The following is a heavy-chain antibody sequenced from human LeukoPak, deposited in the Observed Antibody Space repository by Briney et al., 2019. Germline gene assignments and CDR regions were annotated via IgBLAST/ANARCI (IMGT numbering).Heavy chain of an antibody. CDR1: CGSFSPYY. CDR3: AREGVYGDYADY. D-gene: IGHD4-17*01. CDR2: IEQSGST. V-gene: IGHV4-34*01. Sequence: PSETLSLTCSVYCGSFSPYYWSWVRQPPGEGLEWIGQIEQSGSTNYNPSLKSRATISVDTSKNQFSLKLSSVTAADTAVYYCAREGVYGDYADYWGQGTLVTVSS. J-gene: IGHJ4*02.